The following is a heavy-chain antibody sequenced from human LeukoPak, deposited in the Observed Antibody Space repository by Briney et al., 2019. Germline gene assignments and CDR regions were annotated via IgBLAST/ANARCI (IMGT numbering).Heavy chain of an antibody. V-gene: IGHV3-7*01. CDR1: GFTFSSYW. CDR2: IKQDGSEK. Sequence: GGSLRLSCAASGFTFSSYWMSWVRQAPGKGLEWGANIKQDGSEKYYVDSVKGRFTISRDNAKNSLYLQMNSLRAEDTAVYYCARVGRSDGWYYRAFDVWGKGATVTVSS. CDR3: ARVGRSDGWYYRAFDV. J-gene: IGHJ6*04. D-gene: IGHD6-19*01.